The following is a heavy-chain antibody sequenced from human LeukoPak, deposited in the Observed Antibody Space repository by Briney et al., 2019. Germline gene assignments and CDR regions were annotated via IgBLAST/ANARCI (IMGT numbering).Heavy chain of an antibody. CDR1: GGSISSYY. J-gene: IGHJ4*02. Sequence: SETLSLTCTVSGGSISSYYWSWIRQPPGKGLEWIGYIYYSGTTNYNPSLKSRVTMSVDTPKNQFSLKLSSVTAADTAVYYCARELYGSGNYWGQGTLVTVSS. D-gene: IGHD3-10*01. CDR3: ARELYGSGNY. CDR2: IYYSGTT. V-gene: IGHV4-59*12.